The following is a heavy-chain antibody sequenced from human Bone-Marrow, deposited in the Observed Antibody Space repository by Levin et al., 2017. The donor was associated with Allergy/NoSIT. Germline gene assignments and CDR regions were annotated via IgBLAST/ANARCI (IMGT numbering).Heavy chain of an antibody. J-gene: IGHJ4*02. CDR2: ISYRGTT. Sequence: SETLSLTCTVSGGSFSGGGYHWSWIRQHPDKGLEWIGYISYRGTTYYNPSLNSRATMSVDTSKTQFSLNLSSVTAADTAVYFCAREDGYVFDCWGQGTPVTVSS. CDR1: GGSFSGGGYH. D-gene: IGHD5-24*01. V-gene: IGHV4-31*03. CDR3: AREDGYVFDC.